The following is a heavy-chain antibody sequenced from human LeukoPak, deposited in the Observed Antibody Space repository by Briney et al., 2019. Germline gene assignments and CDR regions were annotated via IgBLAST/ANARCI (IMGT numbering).Heavy chain of an antibody. V-gene: IGHV3-15*01. D-gene: IGHD3-3*01. CDR3: TTALSYDFWSGYYRGGY. J-gene: IGHJ4*02. Sequence: GGSLRLSCAASGFTFSNAWMSWVRQAPGKGLEWVGRIKSKTDGGTTDYAAPVKGRFTISRDDSKNTLYLQMNSLKTEDTAVYYCTTALSYDFWSGYYRGGYWSQGTLVTVSS. CDR1: GFTFSNAW. CDR2: IKSKTDGGTT.